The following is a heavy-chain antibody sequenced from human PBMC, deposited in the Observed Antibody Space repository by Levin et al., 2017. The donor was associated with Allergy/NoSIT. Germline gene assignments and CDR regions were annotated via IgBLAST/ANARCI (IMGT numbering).Heavy chain of an antibody. CDR2: IIPIFGTA. CDR1: GGTFSSYA. CDR3: ASTGYSSSWYESGWFDP. V-gene: IGHV1-69*06. J-gene: IGHJ5*02. Sequence: SVKVSCKASGGTFSSYAISWVRQAPGQGLEWMGGIIPIFGTANYAQKFQGRVTITADKSTSTAYMELSSLRSEDTAVYYCASTGYSSSWYESGWFDPWGQGTLVTVSS. D-gene: IGHD6-13*01.